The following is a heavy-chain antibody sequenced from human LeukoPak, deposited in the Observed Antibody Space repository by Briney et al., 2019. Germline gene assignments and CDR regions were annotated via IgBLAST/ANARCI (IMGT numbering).Heavy chain of an antibody. Sequence: GGSLRLSCAASGFTFDDYTMHWVRQAPGKGLEWVSLISWDGGSTYYADSVKGRFTISRDNSKNSLYLQMNSLRTEDTALYYCAKDGAPYSGHGGFDYWGQGTLVTVSS. D-gene: IGHD5-12*01. CDR2: ISWDGGST. V-gene: IGHV3-43*01. J-gene: IGHJ4*02. CDR1: GFTFDDYT. CDR3: AKDGAPYSGHGGFDY.